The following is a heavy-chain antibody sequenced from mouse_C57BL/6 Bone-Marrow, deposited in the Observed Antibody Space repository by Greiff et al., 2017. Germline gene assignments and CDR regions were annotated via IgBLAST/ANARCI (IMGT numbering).Heavy chain of an antibody. CDR3: AKLGRAY. CDR1: GYTFTSYW. Sequence: QVQLQQPGAELVRPGTSVKLSCKASGYTFTSYWMHWVKQRPGQGLEWIGVIDPSDSYTNYNQKFKGKATLTVDTSSSTAYMQLSSLTSEDSAVYYCAKLGRAYWGQGTLVTVSA. CDR2: IDPSDSYT. V-gene: IGHV1-59*01. D-gene: IGHD4-1*01. J-gene: IGHJ3*01.